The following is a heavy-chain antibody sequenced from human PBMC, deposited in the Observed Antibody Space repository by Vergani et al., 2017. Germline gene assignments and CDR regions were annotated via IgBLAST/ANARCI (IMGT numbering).Heavy chain of an antibody. CDR3: ARFCGGNSFNWFDP. J-gene: IGHJ5*02. V-gene: IGHV4-34*01. D-gene: IGHD4-23*01. CDR1: GGSFSGYY. Sequence: QVQLQQWGAGLLKPSETLSLTCAVYGGSFSGYYWSWIRQPPGKGLEWIGAINHSGSTNYNPSLKSRVTISVDTSKNQFSLKLSSVTAADTAVYYCARFCGGNSFNWFDPWGQGTLVTVSS. CDR2: INHSGST.